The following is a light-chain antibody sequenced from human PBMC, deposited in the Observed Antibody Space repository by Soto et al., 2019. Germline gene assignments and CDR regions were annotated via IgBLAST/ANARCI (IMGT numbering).Light chain of an antibody. V-gene: IGKV3-20*01. J-gene: IGKJ1*01. CDR3: QQFGSSKT. Sequence: VLTQSQGTLSLSPGERATLSCRASQSVSSSYIAWYQQRPGQAPRLLIYGPSSRATGIPDRFSGSGSGTDFTLTISRMEPEDFAVYYCQQFGSSKTFGQGTKVDIK. CDR2: GPS. CDR1: QSVSSSY.